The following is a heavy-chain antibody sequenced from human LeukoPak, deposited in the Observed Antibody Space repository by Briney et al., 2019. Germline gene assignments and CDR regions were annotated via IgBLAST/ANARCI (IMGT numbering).Heavy chain of an antibody. J-gene: IGHJ4*02. CDR3: ARAVPMARGVNFYDY. CDR2: IGTTGDT. CDR1: GFTFSSSD. D-gene: IGHD3-10*01. Sequence: GGSLRLSCAASGFTFSSSDMHWVRQATGKGLEWVSAIGTTGDTYYPGSVKGRFTISRENARNSLYLQMNSLRVGDTAVYYCARAVPMARGVNFYDYWGQGTLVTVSS. V-gene: IGHV3-13*01.